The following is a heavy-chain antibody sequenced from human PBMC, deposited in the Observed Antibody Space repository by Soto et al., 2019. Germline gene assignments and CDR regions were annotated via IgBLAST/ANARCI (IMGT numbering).Heavy chain of an antibody. CDR1: GFTFSSYV. CDR3: ARDGYSSSQYYFDV. CDR2: ISFDGNNK. D-gene: IGHD6-13*01. Sequence: PGGSLRLSCAASGFTFSSYVMHWVRQAPGKGLEWVAVISFDGNNKYYADSVKGRFTISRDNSKNTLYLQMNSLRAEDTAVYYCARDGYSSSQYYFDVWGQGTLVTVSS. V-gene: IGHV3-30-3*01. J-gene: IGHJ4*02.